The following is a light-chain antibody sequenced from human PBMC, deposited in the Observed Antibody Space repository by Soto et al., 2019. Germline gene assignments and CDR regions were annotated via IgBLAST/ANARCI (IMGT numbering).Light chain of an antibody. J-gene: IGLJ1*01. V-gene: IGLV2-14*03. CDR2: DVG. CDR3: GSCTTTSAL. Sequence: QSALTQPASGSGSPGQSIAISCTGSSSDVGGFNYVSWYQQHPGKAPKLMIDDVGHRPPGVSDRFSGSKSGNTASLTISGLQAEDEADYYCGSCTTTSALFGTGTKLTVL. CDR1: SSDVGGFNY.